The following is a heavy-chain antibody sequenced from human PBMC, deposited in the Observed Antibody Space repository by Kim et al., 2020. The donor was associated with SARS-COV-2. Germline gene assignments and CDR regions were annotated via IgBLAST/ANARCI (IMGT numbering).Heavy chain of an antibody. V-gene: IGHV3-48*04. J-gene: IGHJ4*02. CDR3: ARDQSPRFEY. Sequence: GGSLRLSCAASGFTFSTYNMNWVRQAPGKGLEWVSYISGSSPTVYYAESVKGRFTISRDNAKNSLSLQMNSLRAEDTAVYYCARDQSPRFEYWGQGTLVIVSS. CDR2: ISGSSPTV. CDR1: GFTFSTYN.